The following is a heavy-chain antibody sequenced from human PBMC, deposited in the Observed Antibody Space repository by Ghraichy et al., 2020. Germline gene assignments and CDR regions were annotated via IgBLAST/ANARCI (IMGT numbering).Heavy chain of an antibody. D-gene: IGHD3-22*01. CDR3: AQDPWFCFDSSGSGFAH. V-gene: IGHV3-23*01. Sequence: GGSLRLSCVGSGFTFSDSAMSWFRQAPGKGLEWVSAISGSGVNVHYVDSVKGRFTISRDNSKNVVYLQMNRLRTEDTAVYYCAQDPWFCFDSSGSGFAHWGQGTQITVSS. CDR2: ISGSGVNV. J-gene: IGHJ4*02. CDR1: GFTFSDSA.